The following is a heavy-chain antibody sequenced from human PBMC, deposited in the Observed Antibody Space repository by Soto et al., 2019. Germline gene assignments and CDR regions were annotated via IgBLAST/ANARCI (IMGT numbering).Heavy chain of an antibody. CDR1: GGSFSGYY. V-gene: IGHV4-34*01. CDR3: ARGRDYYGSGSYYLTFFDY. Sequence: PSETLSLTCAVYGGSFSGYYWGWIRHPPGKGLEWIGEINHSGSTNYNPSLKSRVTISVDTSKNPFSLTLSSVTAADTAVYYCARGRDYYGSGSYYLTFFDYWGQGTLVTVSS. CDR2: INHSGST. J-gene: IGHJ4*02. D-gene: IGHD3-10*01.